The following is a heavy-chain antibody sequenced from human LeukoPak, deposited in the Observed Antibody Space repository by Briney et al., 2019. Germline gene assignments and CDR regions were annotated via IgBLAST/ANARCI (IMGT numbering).Heavy chain of an antibody. CDR3: ARLRKGYCTNGVCYYTFFDY. V-gene: IGHV3-7*01. CDR1: GFTFSSYW. D-gene: IGHD2-8*01. CDR2: IMQDGSEK. J-gene: IGHJ4*02. Sequence: GSLRLSCAASGFTFSSYWMSWVRQAPGKGLEWVANIMQDGSEKYYVDSVKGRFTISRDNAKNSLYLQMNSLRAEDTAVYYCARLRKGYCTNGVCYYTFFDYWGQGTLVTVSS.